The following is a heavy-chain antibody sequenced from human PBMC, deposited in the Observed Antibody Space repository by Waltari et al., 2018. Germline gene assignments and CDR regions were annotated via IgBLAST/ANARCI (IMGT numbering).Heavy chain of an antibody. V-gene: IGHV3-15*01. CDR1: GFTFSNAW. CDR3: TTGISSGWYY. Sequence: EVQLVESGGGLVKPGGSLRLYCAASGFTFSNAWMSWVRQAPGKGLEWVVRIKSKTDGGTTDYAAPMKGRFTISRDDSKNTLYLQMNSLKTEDTAVYYCTTGISSGWYYWGQGTLVTVSS. CDR2: IKSKTDGGTT. J-gene: IGHJ4*02. D-gene: IGHD6-19*01.